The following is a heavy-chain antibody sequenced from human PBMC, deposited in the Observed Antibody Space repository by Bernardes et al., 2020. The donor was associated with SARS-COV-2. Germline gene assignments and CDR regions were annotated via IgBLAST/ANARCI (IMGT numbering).Heavy chain of an antibody. J-gene: IGHJ4*02. Sequence: GGSLRLSCVASGFIFSNYWRSWVRQAPGKGLEWVANINQEGSEKNYVDSVRGRFTISRDKAKNSLYLQMNYLRAEDTAVYYCASLRGCRDWGQGALVTVSS. D-gene: IGHD3-10*01. CDR1: GFIFSNYW. V-gene: IGHV3-7*03. CDR2: INQEGSEK. CDR3: ASLRGCRD.